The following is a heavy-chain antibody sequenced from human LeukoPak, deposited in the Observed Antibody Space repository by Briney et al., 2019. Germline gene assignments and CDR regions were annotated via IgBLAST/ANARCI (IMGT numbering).Heavy chain of an antibody. CDR3: ARVGSGYDFFDY. D-gene: IGHD3/OR15-3a*01. V-gene: IGHV4-4*07. J-gene: IGHJ4*02. Sequence: SETLSLTCTVSGGANSGYYWSWIRQPAGKGLEWLGRVYSSGSTKYNPSLESRVTMSVDTSKNQFSLKLNFVTAADTAVYYCARVGSGYDFFDYWGQGKLFTVSS. CDR1: GGANSGYY. CDR2: VYSSGST.